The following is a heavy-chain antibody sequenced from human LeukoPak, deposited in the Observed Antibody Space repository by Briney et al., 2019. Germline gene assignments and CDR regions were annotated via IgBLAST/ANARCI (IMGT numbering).Heavy chain of an antibody. V-gene: IGHV1-2*02. CDR1: GYTFTGQY. D-gene: IGHD5-24*01. J-gene: IGHJ4*02. Sequence: ASVKVPCKASGYTFTGQYIHWVRQAPGQGLEWMGWIYPNNGDTKYAQDFQGRVTMTWDTSISILYMELSMLRSDDTAVYFCARDGPGYNGAFDYWGQGTLVTVSS. CDR2: IYPNNGDT. CDR3: ARDGPGYNGAFDY.